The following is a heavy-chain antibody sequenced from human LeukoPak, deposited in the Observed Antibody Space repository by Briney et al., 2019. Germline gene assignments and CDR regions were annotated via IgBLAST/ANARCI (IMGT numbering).Heavy chain of an antibody. Sequence: LGGSLRLSCAASGFTFSRYWMHWVRQAPGEGLVWVSRMNSDGSNTNYADSVKGRFTISRDNAKNTLYLQMNSLRADDTAVYYCARDICSGIGCYQRAPFDYWGQGTLVTVSS. V-gene: IGHV3-74*01. CDR1: GFTFSRYW. J-gene: IGHJ4*02. CDR2: MNSDGSNT. CDR3: ARDICSGIGCYQRAPFDY. D-gene: IGHD2-15*01.